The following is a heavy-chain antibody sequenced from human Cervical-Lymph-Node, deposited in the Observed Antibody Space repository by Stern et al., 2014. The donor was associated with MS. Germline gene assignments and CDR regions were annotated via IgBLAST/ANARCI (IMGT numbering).Heavy chain of an antibody. CDR2: IVPMLAKA. D-gene: IGHD3-10*01. V-gene: IGHV1-69*01. CDR1: GGSFKSYA. Sequence: VQLGESGAEVKKPGSSVRVSCKASGGSFKSYAFNWLRQAPGQGLEWKGYIVPMLAKATYAQKFQGRVTVTADEATNTVYMELSFLTSEDTAVYYCARERSIHYPAFAPWGQGTLVTVSS. J-gene: IGHJ5*02. CDR3: ARERSIHYPAFAP.